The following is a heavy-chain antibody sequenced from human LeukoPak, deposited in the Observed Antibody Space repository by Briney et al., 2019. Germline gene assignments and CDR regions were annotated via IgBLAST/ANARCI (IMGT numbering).Heavy chain of an antibody. CDR2: ISHSGSP. V-gene: IGHV4-38-2*02. CDR1: GYSISSAYY. D-gene: IGHD6-19*01. CDR3: ARHDSSGWYSPFDY. Sequence: KPSETLSLTCTVSGYSISSAYYWGWIRQPPGEGLEWIGSISHSGSPYSNPSLKSRVTISVHTSKNQFSLKLSSVTAADTAVYYCARHDSSGWYSPFDYWGQGTLVTVSS. J-gene: IGHJ4*02.